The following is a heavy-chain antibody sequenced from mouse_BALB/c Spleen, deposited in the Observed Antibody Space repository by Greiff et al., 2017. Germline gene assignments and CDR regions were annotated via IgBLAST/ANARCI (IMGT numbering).Heavy chain of an antibody. V-gene: IGHV1-54*03. J-gene: IGHJ2*01. CDR2: INPGSGGT. CDR3: ARWKPGFAY. CDR1: GYAFTNYL. Sequence: VKLMESGAELVRPGTSVKVSCKASGYAFTNYLIEWVKQRPGQGLEWIGVINPGSGGTNYNEKFKGKATLTADKSSSTAYMQLSSLTSDDSAVYCCARWKPGFAYWGQGTTLTVSS.